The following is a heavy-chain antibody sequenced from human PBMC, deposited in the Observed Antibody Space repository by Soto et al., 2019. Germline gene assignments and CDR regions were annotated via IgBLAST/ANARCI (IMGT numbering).Heavy chain of an antibody. D-gene: IGHD3-9*01. J-gene: IGHJ4*02. V-gene: IGHV4-61*01. CDR1: GGSIRSSHTSTY. Sequence: TLSLTCSVSGGSIRSSHTSTYWTWIRQPPGKGLEWIGYVYDNGRPYYSPSLKSRVTISADTSKNQISLKLTSATAADTAVYYCARGVGSSPPRYWGRGTLVTVSS. CDR3: ARGVGSSPPRY. CDR2: VYDNGRP.